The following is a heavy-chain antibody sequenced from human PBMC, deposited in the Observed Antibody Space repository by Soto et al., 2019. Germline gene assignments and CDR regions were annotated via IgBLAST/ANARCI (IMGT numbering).Heavy chain of an antibody. J-gene: IGHJ6*01. CDR3: ARVLSGGSFESLER. Sequence: GASVKVSCKTSGYTFTAYYMHWVRQAPGQGLEWMGYINVINGGTNYGQRFQGRVTMTRATSISTAYMELDSLRPGDTAVYYCARVLSGGSFESLERWGQGTRGTVSS. V-gene: IGHV1-2*02. D-gene: IGHD2-15*01. CDR2: INVINGGT. CDR1: GYTFTAYY.